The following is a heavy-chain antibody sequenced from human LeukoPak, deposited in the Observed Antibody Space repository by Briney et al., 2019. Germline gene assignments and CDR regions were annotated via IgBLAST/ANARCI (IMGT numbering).Heavy chain of an antibody. Sequence: PGGSLRLSCAASGFTFSSYAMSWVRQAAGKGLEWVSAISGSGGSAYYADSVKGRFTISRDNSKNTLYLQMNSLRVEDSAVYCARDVTARPRWFDPWGQGTLVSVS. CDR1: GFTFSSYA. V-gene: IGHV3-23*01. CDR2: ISGSGGSA. CDR3: ARDVTARPRWFDP. D-gene: IGHD6-6*01. J-gene: IGHJ5*02.